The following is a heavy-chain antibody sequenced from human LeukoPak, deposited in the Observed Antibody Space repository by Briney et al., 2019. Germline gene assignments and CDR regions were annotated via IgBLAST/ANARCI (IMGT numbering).Heavy chain of an antibody. D-gene: IGHD6-19*01. CDR1: GFTVSSNF. V-gene: IGHV4-39*01. Sequence: PGGSLRLSCAASGFTVSSNFMSWIRQPPGKGLEWIGSIYYSGSTYYNPSLKSRVTISLDTSKNQFSLKLSSGTAADTAVYFCARHVSGRSSSGINYYYYYMDVWGKGTTVTVSS. CDR3: ARHVSGRSSSGINYYYYYMDV. CDR2: IYYSGST. J-gene: IGHJ6*03.